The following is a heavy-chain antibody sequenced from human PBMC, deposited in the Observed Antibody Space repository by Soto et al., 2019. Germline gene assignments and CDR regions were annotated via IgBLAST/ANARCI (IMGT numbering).Heavy chain of an antibody. CDR3: AKLDIGYSSGWPDY. Sequence: GGSLRLSCAASGFTFSSYAMSWVRQAPGKGLEWVSAISGSGGSTYYADSVKGRFTISRDNSENTLYLQMNSLRAEDTAVYYCAKLDIGYSSGWPDYWGQGTLVTVSS. CDR2: ISGSGGST. D-gene: IGHD6-19*01. J-gene: IGHJ4*02. CDR1: GFTFSSYA. V-gene: IGHV3-23*01.